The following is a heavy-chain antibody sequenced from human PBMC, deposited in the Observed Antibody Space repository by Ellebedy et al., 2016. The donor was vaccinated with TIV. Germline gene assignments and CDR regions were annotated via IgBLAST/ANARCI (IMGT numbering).Heavy chain of an antibody. D-gene: IGHD3-10*01. J-gene: IGHJ6*02. V-gene: IGHV6-1*01. Sequence: SQTLSLTCAISGDSVSTNNVAWSWVRQSPSRGLEWLGRTYYRSKWYIDYAVYMKGRISFNPDTIKNQVSLQLTSVTPDDAGVYYCERDPMGDWRGMDVWGQGTTVTVSS. CDR1: GDSVSTNNVA. CDR2: TYYRSKWYI. CDR3: ERDPMGDWRGMDV.